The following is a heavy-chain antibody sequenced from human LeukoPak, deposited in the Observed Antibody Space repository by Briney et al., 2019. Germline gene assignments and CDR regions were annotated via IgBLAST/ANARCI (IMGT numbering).Heavy chain of an antibody. V-gene: IGHV4-59*01. D-gene: IGHD3-10*01. J-gene: IGHJ4*02. Sequence: PSETLSLTCADSGGSISNYYWSWIRQPPRKRLERIGYIHYTGSTIDNPSLNSRVTISVDTSKNQFSLKLTSVTTADTAVYYCASGGPYYYGSGSYPHWGQGTLVTVSS. CDR3: ASGGPYYYGSGSYPH. CDR2: IHYTGST. CDR1: GGSISNYY.